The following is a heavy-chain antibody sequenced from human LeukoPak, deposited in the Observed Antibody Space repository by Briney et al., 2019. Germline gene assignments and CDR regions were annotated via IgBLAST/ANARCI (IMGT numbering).Heavy chain of an antibody. Sequence: SVKVSCKASGGTFSSYAISWVRQAPGQGLEWMGGIIPIFGTANYAQKFQGRVTITADEPTSTAYMELSSLRSEDTAVYYCARGYMVVPAAILPGWFDPWGQGTLVTVSS. CDR3: ARGYMVVPAAILPGWFDP. CDR1: GGTFSSYA. V-gene: IGHV1-69*13. J-gene: IGHJ5*02. D-gene: IGHD2-2*01. CDR2: IIPIFGTA.